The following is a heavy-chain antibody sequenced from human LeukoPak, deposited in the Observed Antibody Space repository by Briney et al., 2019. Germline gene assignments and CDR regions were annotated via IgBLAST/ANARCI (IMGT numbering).Heavy chain of an antibody. CDR3: ARVRVEMATIGAYYYYYGMDV. CDR2: TYYRSTWYN. D-gene: IGHD5-24*01. CDR1: GDSVSSNSVT. J-gene: IGHJ6*02. Sequence: SQTLSLTCAISGDSVSSNSVTWNWIRQSPSRGLEWLGRTYYRSTWYNDYAVSVKNRITINPDTSKNQFSLQLNSVTPEDTAVYYCARVRVEMATIGAYYYYYGMDVWGQGTTVTVSS. V-gene: IGHV6-1*01.